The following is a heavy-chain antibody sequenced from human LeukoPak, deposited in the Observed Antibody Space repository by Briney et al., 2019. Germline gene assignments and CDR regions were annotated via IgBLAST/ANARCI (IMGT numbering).Heavy chain of an antibody. V-gene: IGHV4-34*01. CDR1: GGSFSGYY. CDR3: ARAPPGTAAKYFQH. CDR2: INHSGST. J-gene: IGHJ1*01. Sequence: PSETLSLTCAVYGGSFSGYYWSWIRQPPGKGLEWIGEINHSGSTNYNPSLKSRVTISVDTFENQFSLKLSSVTAADTAVYYCARAPPGTAAKYFQHWGQGTLVTVSS. D-gene: IGHD1-14*01.